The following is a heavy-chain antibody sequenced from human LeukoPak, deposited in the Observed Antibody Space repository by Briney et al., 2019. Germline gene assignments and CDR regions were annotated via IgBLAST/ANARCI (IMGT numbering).Heavy chain of an antibody. CDR2: IYHSGST. CDR3: ARDGGLYFDY. CDR1: GYSISSGYY. D-gene: IGHD3-16*01. Sequence: SETLSLTCTVSGYSISSGYYWGWIRQPPGKGLEWIGSIYHSGSTYYNPSLKSRVTISVDTSKNQFSLKLSSVTAADTAVYYCARDGGLYFDYWGQGTLVTVSS. V-gene: IGHV4-38-2*02. J-gene: IGHJ4*02.